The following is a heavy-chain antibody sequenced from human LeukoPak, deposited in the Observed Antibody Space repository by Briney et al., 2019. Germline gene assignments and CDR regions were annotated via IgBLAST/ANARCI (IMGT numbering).Heavy chain of an antibody. CDR2: IYPGDSDT. CDR1: GYSFTSYW. D-gene: IGHD1-26*01. J-gene: IGHJ4*02. V-gene: IGHV5-51*03. CDR3: ARLGGSYAFFFPEGLDY. Sequence: PGESLKISCKGSGYSFTSYWIGWVRQMPGKGLEWTGIIYPGDSDTRYSPSFQGQVTISADKSISTAYLQWSSLKASDTAMYYCARLGGSYAFFFPEGLDYWGQGTLVTVSS.